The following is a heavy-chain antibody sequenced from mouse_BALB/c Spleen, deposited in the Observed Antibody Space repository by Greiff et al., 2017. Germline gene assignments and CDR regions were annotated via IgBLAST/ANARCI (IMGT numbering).Heavy chain of an antibody. CDR3: ARDRGITDAMDY. CDR1: GFTFSDYG. D-gene: IGHD2-4*01. CDR2: ISNLAYSI. V-gene: IGHV5-15*02. J-gene: IGHJ4*01. Sequence: EVQGVESGGGLVQPGGSRKLSCAASGFTFSDYGMAWVRQAPGKGPEWVAFISNLAYSIYYADTVTGRFTISRENAKNTLYLEMSSLRSEDTAMYYCARDRGITDAMDYWGQGTSVTVSS.